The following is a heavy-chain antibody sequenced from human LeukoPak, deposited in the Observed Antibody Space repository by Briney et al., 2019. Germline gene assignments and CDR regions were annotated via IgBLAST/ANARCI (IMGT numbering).Heavy chain of an antibody. J-gene: IGHJ4*02. V-gene: IGHV3-7*01. CDR1: GFTFSSYW. Sequence: PGGSLRLSCAASGFTFSSYWMSWVRQAPGKGLEWVANIKQDGSEKYYVDSVKGRFTISRDNSKNTLYLQMNSLRTEDTAVYYCAKVAPGVPSHFDHWGQGTLVTVSS. D-gene: IGHD2-2*01. CDR2: IKQDGSEK. CDR3: AKVAPGVPSHFDH.